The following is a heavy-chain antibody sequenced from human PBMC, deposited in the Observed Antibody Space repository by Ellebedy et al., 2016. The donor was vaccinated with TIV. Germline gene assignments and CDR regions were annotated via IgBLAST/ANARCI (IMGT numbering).Heavy chain of an antibody. J-gene: IGHJ6*03. CDR2: INHSGST. Sequence: GSLRLXCAVSGESFSGYYWSWIRQPPGKGLEWIGEINHSGSTNYNPSLKSRVTVSVDTSKNQFSLRLNSVTAADTAMYYCARAFSASWNYYYYYYMDVWGKGTTVTVSS. D-gene: IGHD2-2*01. V-gene: IGHV4-34*01. CDR1: GESFSGYY. CDR3: ARAFSASWNYYYYYYMDV.